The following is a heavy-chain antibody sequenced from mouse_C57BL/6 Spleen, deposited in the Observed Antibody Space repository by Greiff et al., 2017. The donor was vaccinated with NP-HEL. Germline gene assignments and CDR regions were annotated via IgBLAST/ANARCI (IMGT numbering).Heavy chain of an antibody. V-gene: IGHV1-69*01. Sequence: QVQLQQPGAELVMPGASVKLSCKASGYTFTSYWMHWVKQRPGQGLEWIGEIDPSDSYTNYNQKSKGKSTLTVDKSSSTAYMQLSSLTSEDSAVYYCARGEGCFDYWGQGTTLTVSS. CDR1: GYTFTSYW. J-gene: IGHJ2*01. CDR3: ARGEGCFDY. CDR2: IDPSDSYT.